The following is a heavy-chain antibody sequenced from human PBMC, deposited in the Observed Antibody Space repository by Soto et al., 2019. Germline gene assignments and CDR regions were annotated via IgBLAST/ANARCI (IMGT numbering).Heavy chain of an antibody. J-gene: IGHJ4*02. CDR3: ANSDQTGISLDY. D-gene: IGHD1-1*01. Sequence: SETLSLTCAVSGGSISSSNWWSWVRQPPGKGLEWIGEIYHSGSTNYNPSLKSRVTISVDKSKNQFSLKLSSVTAADTAVYDCANSDQTGISLDYWGQGTLVTVSS. CDR1: GGSISSSNW. CDR2: IYHSGST. V-gene: IGHV4-4*02.